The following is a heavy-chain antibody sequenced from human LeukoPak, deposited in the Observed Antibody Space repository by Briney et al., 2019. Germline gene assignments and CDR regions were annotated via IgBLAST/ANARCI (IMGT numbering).Heavy chain of an antibody. Sequence: GGSLRLSCAASGFTFSSYGMHWVRQAPGKGLEWVAVIWYDGSNKYYADSVKGRFTTSRDNSKNTLYLQMNSLRAEDTAVYYCAKDLYSSSHYYYYYMDVWGKGTTVTVSS. D-gene: IGHD6-6*01. CDR2: IWYDGSNK. CDR3: AKDLYSSSHYYYYYMDV. J-gene: IGHJ6*03. V-gene: IGHV3-33*06. CDR1: GFTFSSYG.